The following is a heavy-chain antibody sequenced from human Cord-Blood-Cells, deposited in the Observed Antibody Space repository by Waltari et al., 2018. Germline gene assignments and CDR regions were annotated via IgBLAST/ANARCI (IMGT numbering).Heavy chain of an antibody. CDR3: ARATSWGWGAFDI. CDR1: GGSFSGYY. Sequence: LQQWGAGLLKPSETLSLTCAVYGGSFSGYYWSWIRQPPGKGLEWIGEINHSGSTNYNPSLKSRVTISVDTSKNQFSLKLSSVTAADTAVYYCARATSWGWGAFDIWGQGTMVTVSS. J-gene: IGHJ3*02. CDR2: INHSGST. D-gene: IGHD3-16*01. V-gene: IGHV4-34*01.